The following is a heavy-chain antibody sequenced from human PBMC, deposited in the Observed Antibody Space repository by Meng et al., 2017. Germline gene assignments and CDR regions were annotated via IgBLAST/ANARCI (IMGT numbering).Heavy chain of an antibody. V-gene: IGHV3-30*01. J-gene: IGHJ4*02. Sequence: VLGGEVWGVVVKTGCARGLSCAPLGCTFRIYVMHWVRQATGKGLAWVAVISYDGSNKYYADSVKGRFTISRDHSKNTLYLQMNSLRAEDTAVYYCARGSYYDSSGYYSVNYWGQGTLVTVSS. CDR1: GCTFRIYV. CDR2: ISYDGSNK. D-gene: IGHD3-22*01. CDR3: ARGSYYDSSGYYSVNY.